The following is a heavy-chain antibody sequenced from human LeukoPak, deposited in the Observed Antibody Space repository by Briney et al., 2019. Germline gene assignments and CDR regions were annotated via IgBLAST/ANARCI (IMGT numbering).Heavy chain of an antibody. D-gene: IGHD3-22*01. J-gene: IGHJ3*02. CDR3: ARVPHYYDTQNDAFDI. Sequence: PGGSLRLSCAASGFTFSSYSMNWVRQAPGKGLEWVSSISSSSSYIYYADSVKGRFTISRDNAKNSLYLQMNSLRAEDTAVYYCARVPHYYDTQNDAFDIWGQGTMVTVSS. CDR2: ISSSSSYI. CDR1: GFTFSSYS. V-gene: IGHV3-21*01.